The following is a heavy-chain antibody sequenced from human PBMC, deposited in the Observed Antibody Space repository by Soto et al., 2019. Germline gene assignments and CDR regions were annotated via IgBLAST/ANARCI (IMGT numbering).Heavy chain of an antibody. CDR1: GFTFSRST. CDR2: IIDSGGYT. Sequence: PVGSLRLSCAASGFTFSRSTMNWVRQAPGKGLEWVSAIIDSGGYTYYADSVKGRFTISRDNSKNTLYLQMNSLRAEDTALYYCAKETYYYYGMDVWGQGTTVTVSS. V-gene: IGHV3-23*01. CDR3: AKETYYYYGMDV. J-gene: IGHJ6*02.